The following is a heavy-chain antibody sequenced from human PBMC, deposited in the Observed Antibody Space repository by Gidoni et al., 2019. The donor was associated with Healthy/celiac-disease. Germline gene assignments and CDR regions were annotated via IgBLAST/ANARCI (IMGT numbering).Heavy chain of an antibody. CDR1: VFTFSSYS. Sequence: EVQLVESGGGLVQPGGSLRLSFAASVFTFSSYSMNWVRKAPGKGLEWVSDISSSSSTIYYAEAVKGRFTISRDNAKNSLYLQMNSLRDEETAVYYCARSGGSGSYGHDYWGQGTLVTVSS. J-gene: IGHJ4*02. CDR3: ARSGGSGSYGHDY. V-gene: IGHV3-48*02. CDR2: ISSSSSTI. D-gene: IGHD3-10*01.